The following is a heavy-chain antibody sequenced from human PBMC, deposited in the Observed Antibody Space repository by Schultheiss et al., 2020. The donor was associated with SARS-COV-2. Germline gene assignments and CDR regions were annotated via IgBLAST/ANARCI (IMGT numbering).Heavy chain of an antibody. Sequence: GGSLRLSCAASGFTFSSYAMHWVRQAPGKGLEWVAVISYDGSNKYYADSVKGRFTISRDNSKNTLYLQMNSLRAEDTAVYYCAREAGTTSYYYYMDVWGKGTTVTVSS. J-gene: IGHJ6*03. CDR2: ISYDGSNK. D-gene: IGHD1-7*01. V-gene: IGHV3-30-3*01. CDR3: AREAGTTSYYYYMDV. CDR1: GFTFSSYA.